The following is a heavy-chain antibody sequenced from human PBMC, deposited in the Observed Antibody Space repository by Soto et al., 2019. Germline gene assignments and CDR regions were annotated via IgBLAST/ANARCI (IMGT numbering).Heavy chain of an antibody. CDR3: ARDTFGGSYAYFDY. CDR2: IYHSGST. Sequence: KASETLSLTCAVSGYSISSGYYWGWIRQPPGKGLEWIGSIYHSGSTYYNPSLKSRVTISVDTSKNQFSLKLSSVTAADTAVYYCARDTFGGSYAYFDYWGQGTLVTVS. J-gene: IGHJ4*02. V-gene: IGHV4-38-2*02. D-gene: IGHD1-26*01. CDR1: GYSISSGYY.